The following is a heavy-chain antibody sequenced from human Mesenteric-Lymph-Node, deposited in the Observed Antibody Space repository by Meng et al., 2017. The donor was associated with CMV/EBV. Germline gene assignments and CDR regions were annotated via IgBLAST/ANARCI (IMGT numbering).Heavy chain of an antibody. J-gene: IGHJ4*02. Sequence: EEQLLESGGGLAQPGGSLRVSCAVSGFNFLNYAMTWVRQAPGKGLEWVSTISASGGSRYYADSVQGRFSVSRDNYKNTLYLQMNSLRAEDTAVYYCAKDPEGYWGQGTLVTVSS. CDR3: AKDPEGY. V-gene: IGHV3-23*01. CDR2: ISASGGSR. CDR1: GFNFLNYA.